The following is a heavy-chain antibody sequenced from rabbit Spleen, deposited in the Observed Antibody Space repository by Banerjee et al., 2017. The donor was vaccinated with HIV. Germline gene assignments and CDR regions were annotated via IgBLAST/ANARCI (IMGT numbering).Heavy chain of an antibody. CDR1: GFSFSNSYD. CDR2: IDLVFGIT. D-gene: IGHD1-1*01. Sequence: QEQLVESGGGLVKPGASLTLTCTASGFSFSNSYDMCWVRQAPGKGLECIGYIDLVFGITYYANWVNGRFTISSHNAQNTLYLQLNSLTAADTATYFCVRGASSSGYYSLWGPGTLVTVS. CDR3: VRGASSSGYYSL. J-gene: IGHJ6*01. V-gene: IGHV1S45*01.